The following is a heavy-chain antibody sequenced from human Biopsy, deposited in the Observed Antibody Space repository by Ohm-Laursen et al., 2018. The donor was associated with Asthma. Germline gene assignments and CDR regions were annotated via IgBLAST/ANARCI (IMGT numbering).Heavy chain of an antibody. CDR3: ARTYYDFLTGQVNDAFAI. V-gene: IGHV1-18*01. D-gene: IGHD3-9*01. CDR2: ISVYNGNT. J-gene: IGHJ3*02. CDR1: GYTFNSAG. Sequence: ASVKVSCKTSGYTFNSAGITWVRQAPGQGLEWMGWISVYNGNTRVAQKLQDRVTMITDTSTSTAYMELSSLRSEDTAVYYCARTYYDFLTGQVNDAFAIWGQGTVVTVSS.